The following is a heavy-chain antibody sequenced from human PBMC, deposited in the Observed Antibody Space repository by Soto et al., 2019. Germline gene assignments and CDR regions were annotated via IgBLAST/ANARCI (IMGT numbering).Heavy chain of an antibody. CDR1: GYYISGGYY. J-gene: IGHJ4*02. V-gene: IGHV4-38-2*01. CDR3: ARCLYYYDSKAVYFDY. Sequence: SETLSLTCAVSGYYISGGYYWGWIRQPPGKGLEWIGSIYHSGSTYYNPSLKSRVTISVDTSKNQFSLKLSSVTAADTAVYYCARCLYYYDSKAVYFDYWGQGTLVTVSS. CDR2: IYHSGST. D-gene: IGHD3-22*01.